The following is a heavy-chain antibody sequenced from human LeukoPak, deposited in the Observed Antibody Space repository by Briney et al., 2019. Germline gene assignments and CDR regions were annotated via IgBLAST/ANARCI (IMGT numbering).Heavy chain of an antibody. V-gene: IGHV3-21*01. CDR1: GFTFSSYS. D-gene: IGHD2-15*01. Sequence: PGGSLRLSCAASGFTFSSYSMNWVRQAPGKGLEWVSSISSSSSYIYYAVSLKGRFTISRDNAKNSLYLQMNSLRAEDTAVYYCARVEIGYCSGGSCYYFDYWGQGTLVTVSS. CDR3: ARVEIGYCSGGSCYYFDY. J-gene: IGHJ4*02. CDR2: ISSSSSYI.